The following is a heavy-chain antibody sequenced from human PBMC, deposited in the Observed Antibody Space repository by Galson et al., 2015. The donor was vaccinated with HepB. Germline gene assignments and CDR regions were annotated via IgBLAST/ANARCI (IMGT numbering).Heavy chain of an antibody. CDR2: ISATVGYT. J-gene: IGHJ4*02. CDR1: GLTFSTYA. Sequence: SLRLSCAVSGLTFSTYAMSWVRQAPGKGLEWVSAISATVGYTYYADSVKGRFTISRDNSRNTLYMEMNRLRVEDTAVYYCASGSGWYDYWGQGTLVTVSS. V-gene: IGHV3-23*01. D-gene: IGHD6-19*01. CDR3: ASGSGWYDY.